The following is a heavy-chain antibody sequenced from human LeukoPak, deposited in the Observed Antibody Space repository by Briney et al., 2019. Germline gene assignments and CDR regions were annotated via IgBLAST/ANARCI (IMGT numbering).Heavy chain of an antibody. J-gene: IGHJ4*02. D-gene: IGHD3-10*01. V-gene: IGHV1-2*02. Sequence: ASVKVSCKASGYTFTGCYMHWVRQAPGQGLEWMGWINPNSGGTNYAQKFQGRVTMTRDTSISTAYMELSRLRFDDTAVYYCANTYYYGSGSYPGGYWGQGTLVTVSS. CDR3: ANTYYYGSGSYPGGY. CDR2: INPNSGGT. CDR1: GYTFTGCY.